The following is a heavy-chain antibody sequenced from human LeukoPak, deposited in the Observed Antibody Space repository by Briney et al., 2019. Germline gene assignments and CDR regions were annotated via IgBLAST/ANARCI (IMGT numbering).Heavy chain of an antibody. CDR2: IYYSGST. V-gene: IGHV4-59*01. D-gene: IGHD3-3*01. CDR3: ARVDYDFWSGYLALDY. Sequence: PSKTLSLTCTVSGGSISSYYWSWIRQPPGKGLEWIGYIYYSGSTNYNPSLKRRVTISVDTSKNQFSLKLSSVTAADTAVYYCARVDYDFWSGYLALDYWGQGTLVTVSS. CDR1: GGSISSYY. J-gene: IGHJ4*02.